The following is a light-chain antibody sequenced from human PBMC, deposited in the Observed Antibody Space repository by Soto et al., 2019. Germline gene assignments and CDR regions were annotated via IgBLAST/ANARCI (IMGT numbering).Light chain of an antibody. CDR1: QGIIDY. V-gene: IGKV1-27*01. CDR3: QKYNSHPQP. J-gene: IGKJ1*01. Sequence: DIQMTQSPSSLSASVGDRVTITCRASQGIIDYVAWYQHNPGKSPKLLIYAASTFHSRIPSRFSGSGAGTDFTLTVSSLQHGDAATYYYQKYNSHPQPFDQGNKVDIK. CDR2: AAS.